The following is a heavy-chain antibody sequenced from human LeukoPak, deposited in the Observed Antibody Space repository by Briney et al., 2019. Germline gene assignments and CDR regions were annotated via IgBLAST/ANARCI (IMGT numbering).Heavy chain of an antibody. D-gene: IGHD3-3*01. Sequence: GGSLRLSCAASGFAFSSYAMHGVRQAPGKGLEGVAVISYDGSNKYYADSVKGRFTISRDNSKTPLYLQMNRLRAEDTAVYYCARADYDFWSGYFDYWGQGTLVTVSS. CDR2: ISYDGSNK. CDR1: GFAFSSYA. J-gene: IGHJ4*02. V-gene: IGHV3-30-3*01. CDR3: ARADYDFWSGYFDY.